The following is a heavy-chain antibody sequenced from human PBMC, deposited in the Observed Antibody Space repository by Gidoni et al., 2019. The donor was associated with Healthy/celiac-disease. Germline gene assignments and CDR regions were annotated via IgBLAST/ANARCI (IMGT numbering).Heavy chain of an antibody. CDR1: GGTFRSYA. Sequence: QVQLVQSGAEVKKPGSSVKVSCQASGGTFRSYAISWVRQAPGQGLEWMGRIIPILGIANYAQKFQGRVTITADKSTSTAYMELSSLRSEDTAVYYCARGQGYCSGGSCKGDDYWGQGTLVTVSS. J-gene: IGHJ4*02. CDR2: IIPILGIA. CDR3: ARGQGYCSGGSCKGDDY. D-gene: IGHD2-15*01. V-gene: IGHV1-69*04.